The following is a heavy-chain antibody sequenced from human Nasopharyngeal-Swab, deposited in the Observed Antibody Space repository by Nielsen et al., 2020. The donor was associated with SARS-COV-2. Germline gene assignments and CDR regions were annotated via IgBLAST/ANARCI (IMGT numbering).Heavy chain of an antibody. CDR1: GYTFTGYY. Sequence: ASVKVSCNASGYTFTGYYMHWVRRAPGQGLEWMGWINPNSGGTNYAQKFQGRVTMTRDTSISTAYMELSRLRSDDTAVYYCARRPATVDDAFDIWGQGTMVTVSS. D-gene: IGHD4-17*01. J-gene: IGHJ3*02. V-gene: IGHV1-2*02. CDR3: ARRPATVDDAFDI. CDR2: INPNSGGT.